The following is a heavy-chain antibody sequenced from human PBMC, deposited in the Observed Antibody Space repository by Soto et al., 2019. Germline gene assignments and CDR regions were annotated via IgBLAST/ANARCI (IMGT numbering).Heavy chain of an antibody. CDR2: IKSKTAGGNT. CDR1: GFTFSNAW. J-gene: IGHJ6*02. D-gene: IGHD6-19*01. Sequence: GGSLRLSCGALGFTFSNAWINWVRQAPGKGLEWVGRIKSKTAGGNTDFAAPVKGRFAISRDDSKNTLYLQMNSLKTEDTAVYYCAKGGWVFNSSGFPFKLTYYYYYGMDVWGQGTTVTVSS. CDR3: AKGGWVFNSSGFPFKLTYYYYYGMDV. V-gene: IGHV3-15*07.